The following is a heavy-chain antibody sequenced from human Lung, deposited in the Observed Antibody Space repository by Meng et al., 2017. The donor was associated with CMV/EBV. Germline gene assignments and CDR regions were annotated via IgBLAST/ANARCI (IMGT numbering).Heavy chain of an antibody. D-gene: IGHD6-19*01. J-gene: IGHJ4*02. V-gene: IGHV7-4-1*01. Sequence: QQVRAMSEMPTPGDSVTVTCPASAHTFSSLSMHWVRHPPGQGLEWIGLINFNTGNPSYAQVYTGRFVITLDTSVNTAFLQIDSLKADDAAVYYCARGNGWRFDYWGQGTLVTVSS. CDR3: ARGNGWRFDY. CDR2: INFNTGNP. CDR1: AHTFSSLS.